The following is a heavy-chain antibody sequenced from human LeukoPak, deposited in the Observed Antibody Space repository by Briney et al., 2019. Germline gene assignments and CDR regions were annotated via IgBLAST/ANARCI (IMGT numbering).Heavy chain of an antibody. CDR1: GGSISSGSYY. D-gene: IGHD6-13*01. CDR3: ARSIAAAEDYYYYMDV. CDR2: IYTSGST. J-gene: IGHJ6*03. Sequence: PSETLSLTCTVSGGSISSGSYYWSWIRQPAGKGLEWTGRIYTSGSTYYNPSLKSRVTISVDTSKNQFSLKLSSVTAADTAVYYCARSIAAAEDYYYYMDVWGKGTTVTVSS. V-gene: IGHV4-61*02.